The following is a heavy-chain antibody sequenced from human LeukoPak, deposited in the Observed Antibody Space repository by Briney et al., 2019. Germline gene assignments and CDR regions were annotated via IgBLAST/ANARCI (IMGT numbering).Heavy chain of an antibody. Sequence: SETLSLTCTVSGGSISSYYWSWIRQPPGKGLEWIGYIYYSGSTNYNPSLKSRVTISVDTSKNQFSLELSSVTAADTAVYYCARVVVTGLYYYYYMDVWGKGTTVTVSS. CDR1: GGSISSYY. CDR3: ARVVVTGLYYYYYMDV. V-gene: IGHV4-59*01. CDR2: IYYSGST. D-gene: IGHD4-23*01. J-gene: IGHJ6*03.